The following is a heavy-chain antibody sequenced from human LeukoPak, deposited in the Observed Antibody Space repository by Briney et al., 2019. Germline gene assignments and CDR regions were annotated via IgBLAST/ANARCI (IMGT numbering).Heavy chain of an antibody. Sequence: SETLSLTCAVYGGSFSGYFWNWIRQSPGKGLEWIGEVNRTGSTNYNPSLKSRVIISVDTSKNQFSLKLTSMTAADTAVYYCAGRYLYYYYYYMDIWGKGTTVAVSS. CDR3: AGRYLYYYYYYMDI. CDR2: VNRTGST. J-gene: IGHJ6*03. CDR1: GGSFSGYF. V-gene: IGHV4-34*01. D-gene: IGHD2-2*02.